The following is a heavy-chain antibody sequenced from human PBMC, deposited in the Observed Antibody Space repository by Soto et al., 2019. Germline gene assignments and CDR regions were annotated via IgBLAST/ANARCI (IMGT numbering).Heavy chain of an antibody. CDR1: GLTFGSRA. J-gene: IGHJ4*02. D-gene: IGHD3-16*01. CDR3: AKRPSSFGTDDY. V-gene: IGHV3-23*01. CDR2: ISGSGGST. Sequence: GGSLRLSCVASGLTFGSRAMSWVRQSPGEGLEWVSTISGSGGSTYYADSVKGRFTISRDNSKNTLYLQMNSLRAEDTAVYYCAKRPSSFGTDDYWGQGTLVTVSS.